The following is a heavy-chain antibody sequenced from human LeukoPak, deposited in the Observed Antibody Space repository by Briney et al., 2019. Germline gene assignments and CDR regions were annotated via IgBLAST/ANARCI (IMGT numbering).Heavy chain of an antibody. Sequence: ASVKVSCKVSGYTLTELSMHWVRQAPGKGLEWMGGFDPEDGETIYAQKFQGRVTMTRDMATSTVYMELSSLRSEDTAVYYCARAERIRSYSYGSFGAFDIWGQGTMVTVSS. CDR2: FDPEDGET. CDR3: ARAERIRSYSYGSFGAFDI. J-gene: IGHJ3*02. D-gene: IGHD5-18*01. CDR1: GYTLTELS. V-gene: IGHV1-24*01.